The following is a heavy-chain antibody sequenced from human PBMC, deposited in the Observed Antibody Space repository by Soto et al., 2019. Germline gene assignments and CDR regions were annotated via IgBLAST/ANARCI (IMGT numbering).Heavy chain of an antibody. CDR2: IIPIFGTA. J-gene: IGHJ6*02. V-gene: IGHV1-69*13. CDR3: ARGSSYYYHYDGMDV. D-gene: IGHD6-6*01. Sequence: RASVKVSCKASGGTFSSYAISWVRQAPGQGLEWMGGIIPIFGTANYAQKFQGRVTITADESTSTAYLELSSRRSEDTAVYYCARGSSYYYHYDGMDVWFQGTTVTVSS. CDR1: GGTFSSYA.